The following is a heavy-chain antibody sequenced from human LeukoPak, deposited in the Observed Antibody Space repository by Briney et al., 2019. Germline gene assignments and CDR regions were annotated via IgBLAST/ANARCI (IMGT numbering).Heavy chain of an antibody. J-gene: IGHJ3*02. D-gene: IGHD5-24*01. V-gene: IGHV3-23*01. CDR3: AITGDGYKHVDAFDI. CDR2: ISGSGGST. CDR1: GFTFSSYA. Sequence: PGGSLRLSCAASGFTFSSYAMSWVRQAPGKGLEWVSGISGSGGSTYYADSVKGRFTISRDNSKNTLYLQMNSLRAEDTAMYYCAITGDGYKHVDAFDIWGQGTMVTVSS.